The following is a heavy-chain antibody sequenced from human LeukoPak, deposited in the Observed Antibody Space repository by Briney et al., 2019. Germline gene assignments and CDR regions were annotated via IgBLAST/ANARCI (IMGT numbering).Heavy chain of an antibody. Sequence: ASVKVSCKASGYTFTSYGISWVRQAPGQGLEWMGWISAYNGNTNYAQKPQGRVTMTTDTSTSTAYMELRSLRSDDTAVYYCARVVVGGSYSYYYYYMDVWGKGTTVTASS. D-gene: IGHD1-26*01. CDR3: ARVVVGGSYSYYYYYMDV. CDR1: GYTFTSYG. J-gene: IGHJ6*03. CDR2: ISAYNGNT. V-gene: IGHV1-18*01.